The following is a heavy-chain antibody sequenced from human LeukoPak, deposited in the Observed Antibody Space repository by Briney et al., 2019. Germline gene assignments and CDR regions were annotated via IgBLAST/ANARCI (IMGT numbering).Heavy chain of an antibody. D-gene: IGHD2-15*01. CDR1: GFTFSSYA. Sequence: GGSLRLSCAASGFTFSSYAMSWVRQAPGKGLEWVSAISNSGGRTYYADSVKGRFTISRDNSKNTLYLQMNSLRAEDTAIYYCAKDPGGYCSGDSCYHRYFDYWGQGTLVTVSS. V-gene: IGHV3-23*01. J-gene: IGHJ4*02. CDR3: AKDPGGYCSGDSCYHRYFDY. CDR2: ISNSGGRT.